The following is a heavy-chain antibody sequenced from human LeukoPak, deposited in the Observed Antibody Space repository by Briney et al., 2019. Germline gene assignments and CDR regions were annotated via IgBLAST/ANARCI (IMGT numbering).Heavy chain of an antibody. J-gene: IGHJ6*03. CDR2: INPSDGAT. D-gene: IGHD3-16*01. V-gene: IGHV1-46*01. CDR1: GYTFTMYY. CDR3: AREQRGGLCGNLGGLFASYNTYYYMDV. Sequence: ASVKVSCKASGYTFTMYYIHWVRQAPGQGLEWMGMINPSDGATTYAQRFQGRVTMTRDMSTTTVYMDLRSLRSEDTAVYFCAREQRGGLCGNLGGLFASYNTYYYMDVWARGTTVTVSS.